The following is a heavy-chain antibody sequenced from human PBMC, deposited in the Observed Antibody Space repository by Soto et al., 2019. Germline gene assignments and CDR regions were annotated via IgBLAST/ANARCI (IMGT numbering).Heavy chain of an antibody. CDR3: AREAGSGSFYPEDY. V-gene: IGHV1-18*04. D-gene: IGHD1-26*01. Sequence: QVHLVQSGAEVKKPGASVKVSCKTSGYTFTNYPITWVRQAPGQRLEWMAWISPYNGDTIYAQKLQGRLTVTTDTSTSTVYMELRSPRSDDTAVYFCAREAGSGSFYPEDYWGQGTLVTVSS. CDR1: GYTFTNYP. J-gene: IGHJ4*02. CDR2: ISPYNGDT.